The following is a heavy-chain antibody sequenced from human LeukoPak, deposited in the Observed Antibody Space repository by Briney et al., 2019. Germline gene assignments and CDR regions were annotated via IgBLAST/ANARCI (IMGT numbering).Heavy chain of an antibody. CDR1: GYTFTIYW. CDR3: ARRAQGPNWNDGNWFGP. Sequence: GESLKISCKGSGYTFTIYWIGWVRQMPGKGLEWMGIIYPGDSDVRYSPSFQGQVTISADKSINTAYLQWSSLEASDTAVYYCARRAQGPNWNDGNWFGPWGQGTLVTV. D-gene: IGHD1-20*01. CDR2: IYPGDSDV. J-gene: IGHJ5*02. V-gene: IGHV5-51*01.